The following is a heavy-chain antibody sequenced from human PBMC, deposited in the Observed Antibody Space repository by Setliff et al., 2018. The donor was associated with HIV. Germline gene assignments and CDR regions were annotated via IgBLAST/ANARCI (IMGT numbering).Heavy chain of an antibody. CDR1: GDSINYKY. Sequence: SETLSLTCTVSGDSINYKYWSWIRQSPGKGLEWIGYIFYSGSTNYNPSLKSRVTISVDTSKNQFSLKLSSVTAADTAVYYCARELTAMYYDSLNWFDPWGQGTLVTVSS. J-gene: IGHJ5*02. CDR2: IFYSGST. D-gene: IGHD3-3*01. CDR3: ARELTAMYYDSLNWFDP. V-gene: IGHV4-59*12.